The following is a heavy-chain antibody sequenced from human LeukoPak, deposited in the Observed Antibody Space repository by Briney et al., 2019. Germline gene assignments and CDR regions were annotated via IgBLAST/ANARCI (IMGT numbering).Heavy chain of an antibody. V-gene: IGHV4-34*01. D-gene: IGHD3-10*01. CDR3: ARGLWFGELFFDY. Sequence: KPSETLSLTCAVYGGSFSGYYWSWIRQPPGKGLEWIGEINHSGSTNYNPSLKSRVTISVDTSKNQFSLKLSSVTAADTAVYYCARGLWFGELFFDYWGQGTLVTVSS. J-gene: IGHJ4*02. CDR1: GGSFSGYY. CDR2: INHSGST.